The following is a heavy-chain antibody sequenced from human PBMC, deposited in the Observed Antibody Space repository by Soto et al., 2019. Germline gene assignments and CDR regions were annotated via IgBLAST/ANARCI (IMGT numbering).Heavy chain of an antibody. Sequence: SETLSLTCTVSGGSISSYYWSWIRQPPGKGLEWIGYIYYSGSTNYNPSLKSRVTISVDTSKNQFSLKLSSVTAADTAVYYCARDSYGDYYFDYWGQGTLVTVSS. CDR3: ARDSYGDYYFDY. J-gene: IGHJ4*02. D-gene: IGHD4-17*01. V-gene: IGHV4-59*01. CDR2: IYYSGST. CDR1: GGSISSYY.